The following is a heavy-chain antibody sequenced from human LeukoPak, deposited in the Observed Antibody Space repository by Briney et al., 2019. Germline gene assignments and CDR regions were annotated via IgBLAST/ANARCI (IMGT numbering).Heavy chain of an antibody. Sequence: ASVNVSCKASGYTFTNYGFSWVRQAPGQGLEWMGWISANNGHTNYAQKFQGRVTMTTDTSTSTAYMELRNSRSDDTAMYYCARAPMVGPTRVDFWGQGTLVTVSS. V-gene: IGHV1-18*01. CDR3: ARAPMVGPTRVDF. J-gene: IGHJ4*02. CDR1: GYTFTNYG. D-gene: IGHD1-26*01. CDR2: ISANNGHT.